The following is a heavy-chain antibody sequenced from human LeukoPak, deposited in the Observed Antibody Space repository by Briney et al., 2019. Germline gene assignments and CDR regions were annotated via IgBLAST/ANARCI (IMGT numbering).Heavy chain of an antibody. CDR1: GFTFSSYW. V-gene: IGHV3-7*01. CDR3: ARSLGVDYYYMDV. D-gene: IGHD3-10*01. Sequence: PGGSLRLSCAASGFTFSSYWMSWVRQAPGKGLEGVANIKQDGSEKYYVDSVKGRLTISRDNAKNSLYLQMNGLRAEDTAVYYCARSLGVDYYYMDVWGKGTTVTVSS. J-gene: IGHJ6*03. CDR2: IKQDGSEK.